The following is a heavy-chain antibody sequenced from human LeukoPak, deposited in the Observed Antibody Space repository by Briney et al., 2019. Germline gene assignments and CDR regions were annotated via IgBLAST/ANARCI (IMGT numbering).Heavy chain of an antibody. V-gene: IGHV3-23*01. CDR2: ISGSGGST. Sequence: GESLRLSCAASGFTFSSYAMSWVRQAPGKGLEWVSAISGSGGSTYYADSVKGRFTISRDNSKNTLYLQMNSLRAEDTAVYYCAKAGGRYGSGSYFDYWGQGTLVTVSS. CDR3: AKAGGRYGSGSYFDY. D-gene: IGHD3-10*01. J-gene: IGHJ4*02. CDR1: GFTFSSYA.